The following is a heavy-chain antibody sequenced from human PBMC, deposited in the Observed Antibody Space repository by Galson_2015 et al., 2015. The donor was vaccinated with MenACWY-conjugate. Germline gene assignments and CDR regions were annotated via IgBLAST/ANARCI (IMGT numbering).Heavy chain of an antibody. CDR3: TTTPPHYYYDSSGYSGRYYYGMDV. J-gene: IGHJ6*02. CDR2: IKSKTDGGTT. CDR1: GFTFSNAW. Sequence: SLRLSCAASGFTFSNAWMNWVRQAPGKGLEWVGRIKSKTDGGTTDYAAPVKGRFTISRDDSKNTLYLQMNSLKTEATAVYYCTTTPPHYYYDSSGYSGRYYYGMDVWGQGTTVTVSS. D-gene: IGHD3-22*01. V-gene: IGHV3-15*07.